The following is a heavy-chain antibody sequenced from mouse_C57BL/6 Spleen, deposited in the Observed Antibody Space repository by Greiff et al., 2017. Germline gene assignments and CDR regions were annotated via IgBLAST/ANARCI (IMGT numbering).Heavy chain of an antibody. Sequence: QVQLQQSGAELVMPGASVKLSCKASGYTFTSYWMHWVKQRPGQGLEWIGEIDPSDSYTNYNQKFKGKSTLTVDKSSSTAYMQLSSLTSEDSAVYYCARREGTAWFAYWGQGTLVTVSA. J-gene: IGHJ3*01. D-gene: IGHD3-3*01. CDR2: IDPSDSYT. V-gene: IGHV1-69*01. CDR3: ARREGTAWFAY. CDR1: GYTFTSYW.